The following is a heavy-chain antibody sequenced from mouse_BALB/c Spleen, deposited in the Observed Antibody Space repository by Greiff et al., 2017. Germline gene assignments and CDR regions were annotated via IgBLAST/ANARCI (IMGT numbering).Heavy chain of an antibody. Sequence: EVMLVESGGGLVKPGGSLKLSCAASGFTFSSYAMSWVRQSPEKRLEWVAEISSGGSYTYYPDTVTGRFTISRDNAKNTLYLEMSSLRSEDTAMYYCAREGIYRYDGAWFAYWGQGTLVTVSA. CDR2: ISSGGSYT. D-gene: IGHD2-14*01. V-gene: IGHV5-9-4*01. CDR3: AREGIYRYDGAWFAY. J-gene: IGHJ3*01. CDR1: GFTFSSYA.